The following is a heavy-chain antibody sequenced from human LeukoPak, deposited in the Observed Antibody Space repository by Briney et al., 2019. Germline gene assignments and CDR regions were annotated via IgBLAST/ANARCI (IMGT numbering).Heavy chain of an antibody. CDR2: IRPSGDNT. Sequence: GGSLRLSCAASGFTFSSYWMHWVRQAPGRGLVWVSSIRPSGDNTYYGDSVKGRFTISRDNSKNSLYLQMNSLRAEDTAVYYCAELGITMIGGVWGKGTTVTISS. CDR3: AELGITMIGGV. V-gene: IGHV3-21*01. J-gene: IGHJ6*04. D-gene: IGHD3-10*02. CDR1: GFTFSSYW.